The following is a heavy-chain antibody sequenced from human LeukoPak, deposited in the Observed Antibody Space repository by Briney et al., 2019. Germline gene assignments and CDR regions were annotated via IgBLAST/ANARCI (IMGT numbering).Heavy chain of an antibody. Sequence: SQTLSLTCTVSGGSISSGGYYWSWIRQHPGTGLEWIGYIYYSGSTYYNPSLKSRVTISVDTSMNQFSLKLSSVTAADTAVYYCARLPEGLGYHLWRRAFDIWGQGTMVTVSS. D-gene: IGHD5-18*01. CDR3: ARLPEGLGYHLWRRAFDI. V-gene: IGHV4-31*03. CDR2: IYYSGST. CDR1: GGSISSGGYY. J-gene: IGHJ3*02.